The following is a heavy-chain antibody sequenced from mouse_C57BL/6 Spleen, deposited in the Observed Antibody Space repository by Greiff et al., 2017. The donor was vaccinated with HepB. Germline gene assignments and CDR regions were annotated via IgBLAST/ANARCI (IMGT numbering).Heavy chain of an antibody. D-gene: IGHD5-5*01. CDR2: ISSGGSYT. V-gene: IGHV5-6*01. J-gene: IGHJ4*01. Sequence: EVHLVESGGDLVKPGGSLKLSCAASGFTFSSYGMSWVRQTPDKRLEWVATISSGGSYTYYPDSVKGRFTISRDNAKNTLYLQMSSLKSEDTAMYYCARHPGLPGGAMDYWGQGTSVTVSS. CDR3: ARHPGLPGGAMDY. CDR1: GFTFSSYG.